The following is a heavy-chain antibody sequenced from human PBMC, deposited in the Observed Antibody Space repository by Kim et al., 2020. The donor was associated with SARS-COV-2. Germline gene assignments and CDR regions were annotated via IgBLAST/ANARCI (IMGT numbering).Heavy chain of an antibody. D-gene: IGHD3-16*01. CDR1: GFTFSGYA. Sequence: GGSLRLSCAASGFTFSGYAMNWVRQAPGKGLEWVSVIGGGGATTYYTDSVKGRFTFSRDNSKNTLYLQMNSLRAEDTAVYYCARNSREYYFDYWGQGTLVTVSS. J-gene: IGHJ4*02. V-gene: IGHV3-23*01. CDR2: IGGGGATT. CDR3: ARNSREYYFDY.